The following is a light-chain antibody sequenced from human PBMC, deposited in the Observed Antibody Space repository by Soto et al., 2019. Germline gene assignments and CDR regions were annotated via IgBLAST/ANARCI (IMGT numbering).Light chain of an antibody. V-gene: IGKV3-11*01. J-gene: IGKJ1*01. CDR2: DAS. CDR1: QSVTTF. Sequence: IVLTQSPATLSLSPGERAPLSCRASQSVTTFLAWYQQKPGQAPRLLIYDASNRATGIPARFSGSGSGTDFTLTISSLEPEYFALYYCQQYGSSPRTFGQGTKVDIK. CDR3: QQYGSSPRT.